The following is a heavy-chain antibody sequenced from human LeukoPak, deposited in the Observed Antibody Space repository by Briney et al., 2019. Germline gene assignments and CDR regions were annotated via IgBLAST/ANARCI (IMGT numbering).Heavy chain of an antibody. Sequence: SETLSLTCTVSGGSISSYYWSWIRQPPGKGLEWIGYIYYSGSTNYNPSLKSRVTISVDTSKDQFSLKLSSVTAADTAVYYCARNRRSRIAVAGTGFDYWGQGTLVTVSS. CDR1: GGSISSYY. V-gene: IGHV4-59*01. J-gene: IGHJ4*02. CDR3: ARNRRSRIAVAGTGFDY. D-gene: IGHD6-19*01. CDR2: IYYSGST.